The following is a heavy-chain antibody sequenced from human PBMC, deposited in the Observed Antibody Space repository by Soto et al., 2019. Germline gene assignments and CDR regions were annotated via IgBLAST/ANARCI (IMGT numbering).Heavy chain of an antibody. CDR2: MYFSGFYSGST. CDR1: GGSMSSSSYY. D-gene: IGHD3-9*01. J-gene: IGHJ4*02. Sequence: SETLSLTCTVSGGSMSSSSYYWGWIRQPPGKGLEWIANMYFSGFYSGSTSYNPSLKSQVTISVDTSKNQFSLQVSSVTAADTAVYYCARGFDILTFGFCLDYWGQGTLVTVSS. V-gene: IGHV4-39*01. CDR3: ARGFDILTFGFCLDY.